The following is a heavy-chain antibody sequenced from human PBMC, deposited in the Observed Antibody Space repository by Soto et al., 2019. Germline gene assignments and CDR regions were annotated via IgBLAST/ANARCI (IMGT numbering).Heavy chain of an antibody. CDR2: IRCKTHNYAT. V-gene: IGHV3-73*02. CDR3: TRSGGSYSFGY. J-gene: IGHJ4*02. CDR1: GFTLSGSA. Sequence: EVQLVESGGGLVQPGESLKLSCAASGFTLSGSAVHWVRQASGKGLEWVGRIRCKTHNYATDYIASVKGRFTMSRDDSNNTAYLQMNGLKTDDTAVYYCTRSGGSYSFGYWGQGTLVTVSS. D-gene: IGHD1-26*01.